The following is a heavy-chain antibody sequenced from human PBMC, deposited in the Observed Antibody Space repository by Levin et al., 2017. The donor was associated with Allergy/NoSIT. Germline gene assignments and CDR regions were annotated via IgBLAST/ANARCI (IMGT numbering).Heavy chain of an antibody. CDR2: IDWDDDK. Sequence: SGPTLVKPTQTLTLTCTFSGFLLTTSGMCVSWIRQPPGNALEWLARIDWDDDKYYRTSLKTRLTISRDTSKNQVVLTMTSMDPVDTATYYCARATNHYYGRGFDYWGQGTPVTVSS. CDR3: ARATNHYYGRGFDY. V-gene: IGHV2-70*11. J-gene: IGHJ4*02. CDR1: GFLLTTSGMC. D-gene: IGHD3-10*01.